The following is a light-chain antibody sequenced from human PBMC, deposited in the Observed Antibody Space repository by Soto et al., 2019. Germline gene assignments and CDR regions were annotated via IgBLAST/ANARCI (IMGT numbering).Light chain of an antibody. Sequence: QSALTQPASVSGSPGQSITISCTVTSSDVGSYNLVSWYQQQPDKAPKLMIYEASKRPSGVSNRFSGSKSGNTASLTISGLQAEDEADYYCSSYTTSSTRVFGPGTKLTVL. CDR2: EAS. CDR3: SSYTTSSTRV. V-gene: IGLV2-14*02. CDR1: SSDVGSYNL. J-gene: IGLJ1*01.